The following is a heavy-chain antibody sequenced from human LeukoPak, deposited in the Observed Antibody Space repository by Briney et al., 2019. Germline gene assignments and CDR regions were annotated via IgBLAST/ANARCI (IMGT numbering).Heavy chain of an antibody. CDR2: INPNSGGT. J-gene: IGHJ4*02. CDR3: AREGLYVSTSCYYY. D-gene: IGHD2-2*01. CDR1: GYTFTGYY. V-gene: IGHV1-2*02. Sequence: ASVKVSCTASGYTFTGYYMRWVRQAPGQGLEWMGWINPNSGGTNYAQKFQGRVTMNRDTPFSTAYMELSRLRSDDTAVYYCAREGLYVSTSCYYYWGQGTLFTVSS.